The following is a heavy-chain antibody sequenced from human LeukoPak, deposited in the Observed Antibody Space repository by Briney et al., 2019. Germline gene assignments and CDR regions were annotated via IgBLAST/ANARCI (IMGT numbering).Heavy chain of an antibody. CDR1: GYTFTSYD. CDR3: ARGPPYYYDSSGYLNY. CDR2: MDPNSGNT. D-gene: IGHD3-22*01. Sequence: ASAKVSCRASGYTFTSYDINWVRQATGQGLEWMGWMDPNSGNTGYAQKFQGRVTMTRNTSITTAYMELSSLRSEDTAVYYCARGPPYYYDSSGYLNYWGQGTLVTVSS. V-gene: IGHV1-8*01. J-gene: IGHJ4*02.